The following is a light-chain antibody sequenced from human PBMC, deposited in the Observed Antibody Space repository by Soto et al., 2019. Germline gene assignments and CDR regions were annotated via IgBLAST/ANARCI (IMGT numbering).Light chain of an antibody. CDR3: HQYGSSPQT. V-gene: IGKV3-15*01. CDR1: QSVSSN. CDR2: GAS. Sequence: EIVMTQSPATLSVSPGERATLSCRASQSVSSNLAWYQQKPGQAPRLLIYGASTRATGIPARFSGSGSGTDFTLTISSLEPEDFAVYYCHQYGSSPQTFGQGTKVDIK. J-gene: IGKJ1*01.